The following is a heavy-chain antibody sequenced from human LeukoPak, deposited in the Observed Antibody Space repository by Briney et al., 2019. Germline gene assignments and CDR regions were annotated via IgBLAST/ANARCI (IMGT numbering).Heavy chain of an antibody. D-gene: IGHD1-26*01. Sequence: SETLSPTCSVSGGSISSSGYYWGWIRQPPGRGLEWIASIYYSGSTYYNPSLKSRVTISVDTSKNQLSLKLSSLIAADTAVYYCARHEYSGSYYGLSWFDPWGQGTLVTIFS. CDR1: GGSISSSGYY. CDR2: IYYSGST. CDR3: ARHEYSGSYYGLSWFDP. J-gene: IGHJ5*02. V-gene: IGHV4-39*01.